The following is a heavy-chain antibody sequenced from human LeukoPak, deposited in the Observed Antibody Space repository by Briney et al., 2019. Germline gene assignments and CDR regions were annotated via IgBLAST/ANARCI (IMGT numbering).Heavy chain of an antibody. CDR3: ATGDSSGYYANY. Sequence: ASVKVSCKVSGYTLTELSMHWVRQAPGKGLEWMGGFDPEDGETIYAQKFQGRVTMTEDTSTDTAYMEPSSLRSEDTAVYYCATGDSSGYYANYWGQGTLVTVSS. V-gene: IGHV1-24*01. CDR1: GYTLTELS. CDR2: FDPEDGET. D-gene: IGHD3-22*01. J-gene: IGHJ4*02.